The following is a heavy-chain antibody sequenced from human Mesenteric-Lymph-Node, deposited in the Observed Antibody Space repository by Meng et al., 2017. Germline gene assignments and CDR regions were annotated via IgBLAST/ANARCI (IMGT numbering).Heavy chain of an antibody. Sequence: QVQLVQVGPEVKKPGASLKVSCKASGYTFTDFGISWVRQAPGQGLEWIGWISAYNGNRDYAQKFQGRVTMTTDTSTSTTYLELRNLGSDDTAVFYCTRDLGGVPGSFFDFWGQGTLVTVSS. CDR1: GYTFTDFG. V-gene: IGHV1-18*01. CDR3: TRDLGGVPGSFFDF. CDR2: ISAYNGNR. D-gene: IGHD6-19*01. J-gene: IGHJ4*02.